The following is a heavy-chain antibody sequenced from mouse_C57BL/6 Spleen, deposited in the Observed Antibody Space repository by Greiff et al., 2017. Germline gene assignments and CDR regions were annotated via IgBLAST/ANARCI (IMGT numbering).Heavy chain of an antibody. CDR3: GGQNYAMDY. J-gene: IGHJ4*01. CDR2: IRNKSNNYAT. Sequence: EVQLLESGGGLVQPKASLKLSCAASGFSFTTYAMNWVRQAPGKGLEWVARIRNKSNNYATNYANSVKDRFTISIDDSESMLYLQMNNLKTADTAVDYCGGQNYAMDYWGQGTSVTVSS. V-gene: IGHV10-1*01. CDR1: GFSFTTYA.